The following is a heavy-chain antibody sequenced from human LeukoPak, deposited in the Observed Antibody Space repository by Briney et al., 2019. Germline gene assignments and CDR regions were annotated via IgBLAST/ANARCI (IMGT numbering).Heavy chain of an antibody. Sequence: GGSLRLSCAASGFTFDDYAMHWVRQAPGKGLEWVSLISGDGGSTYYADSVKGRFTISRDNSKNSLYLQMNSLRTEDTALYYCASHTAMVSGVDYWGQGTLVTVSS. CDR2: ISGDGGST. D-gene: IGHD5-18*01. CDR1: GFTFDDYA. V-gene: IGHV3-43*02. J-gene: IGHJ4*02. CDR3: ASHTAMVSGVDY.